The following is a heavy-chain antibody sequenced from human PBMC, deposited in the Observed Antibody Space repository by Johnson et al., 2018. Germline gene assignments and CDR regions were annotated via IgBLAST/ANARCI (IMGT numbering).Heavy chain of an antibody. CDR2: ITGSGDTT. D-gene: IGHD4-17*01. J-gene: IGHJ1*01. V-gene: IGHV3-23*04. CDR1: GITLSNYA. CDR3: ARDLTTVTTNSEYFQP. Sequence: VQLVESGGGLVKPGRSLRLSCTASGITLSNYAMSWVRQTPGKGLESVSAITGSGDTTFYADSVTGRFTISRDNSRNTLYLQMNGLRAEDTAVYYCARDLTTVTTNSEYFQPWGQGTLVTVSS.